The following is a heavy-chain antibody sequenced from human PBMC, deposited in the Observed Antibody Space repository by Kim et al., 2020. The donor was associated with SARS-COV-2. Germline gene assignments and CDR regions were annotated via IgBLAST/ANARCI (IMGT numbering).Heavy chain of an antibody. Sequence: SETLSLTCTVSGDSISSGDDYWGWIRQPPGKGLEWIGTIYYSGSTYYNPSLKSRVSISIDPSKNQFSLKMKSSTAADTAVYYCVRPWSWRRPPLSSFD. V-gene: IGHV4-39*01. CDR2: IYYSGST. CDR1: GDSISSGDDY. CDR3: VRPWSWRRPPLSSFD. D-gene: IGHD2-21*01. J-gene: IGHJ2*01.